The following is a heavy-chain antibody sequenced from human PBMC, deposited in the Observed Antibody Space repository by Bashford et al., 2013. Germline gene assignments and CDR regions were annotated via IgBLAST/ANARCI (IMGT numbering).Heavy chain of an antibody. J-gene: IGHJ3*02. CDR3: ARGDRGXPPPILFDI. CDR2: YGSVVA. V-gene: IGHV3-23*01. Sequence: VRQXSXEGAGWVSSHYGSVVAHTNADSVKAGSPISRDNSKNTLYLQMNSLRAEDTGFYYCARGDRGXPPPILFDIWGQGTMVTVSS. D-gene: IGHD2-21*02.